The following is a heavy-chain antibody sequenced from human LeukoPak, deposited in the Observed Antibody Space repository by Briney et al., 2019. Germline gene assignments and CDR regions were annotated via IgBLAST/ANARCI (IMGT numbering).Heavy chain of an antibody. Sequence: GGSLRLSCAASGFTFSSYAMSWVRQAPGNGLVWVSAISGSGGSTYYADSVKGRFIISRDNSKNTLYLQMNSLRAEDTAVYYCAKDGLIVGATAFDYWGQGTLVTVSS. J-gene: IGHJ4*02. CDR2: ISGSGGST. CDR1: GFTFSSYA. CDR3: AKDGLIVGATAFDY. V-gene: IGHV3-23*01. D-gene: IGHD1-26*01.